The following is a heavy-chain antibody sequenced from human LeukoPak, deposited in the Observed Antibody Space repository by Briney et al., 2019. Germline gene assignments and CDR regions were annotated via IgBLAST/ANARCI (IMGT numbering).Heavy chain of an antibody. J-gene: IGHJ6*02. V-gene: IGHV4-59*01. Sequence: SETLSLTCTASGGSISSYYWSWIRQPPGKALEWIGYNYYSGSTNYNPSLKSRVTISVDTSKNQFSLKLSSVTAADTAVYYCARAGPIVGATIVYYYGMDVWGQGTTVTVSS. CDR3: ARAGPIVGATIVYYYGMDV. CDR1: GGSISSYY. D-gene: IGHD1-26*01. CDR2: NYYSGST.